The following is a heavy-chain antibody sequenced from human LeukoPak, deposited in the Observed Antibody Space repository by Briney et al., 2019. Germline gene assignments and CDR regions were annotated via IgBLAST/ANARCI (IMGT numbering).Heavy chain of an antibody. Sequence: GRSLRLSCAASGFTFSSYAMHWVRQAPGKGLEWVAVISYDGSNKYYADSVKGRFTISRDNSKNTLYLQMNSLRAEDTAVYYCARDPSNYRLGARGMDVWGQGTTVTVS. CDR2: ISYDGSNK. J-gene: IGHJ6*02. V-gene: IGHV3-30-3*01. D-gene: IGHD4-11*01. CDR1: GFTFSSYA. CDR3: ARDPSNYRLGARGMDV.